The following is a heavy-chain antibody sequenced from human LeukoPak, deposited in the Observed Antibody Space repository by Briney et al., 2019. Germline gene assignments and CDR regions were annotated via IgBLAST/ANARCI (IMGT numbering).Heavy chain of an antibody. J-gene: IGHJ3*02. CDR2: IYHSGST. Sequence: SETLSLTCTVSGGSISSGGYYWSWIRQPPGKGLEWIGYIYHSGSTYYNPSLKSRVTISVDRSKNQFSLKLSSVTAADTAVYYCASPARFEVVGFGEPGASDIWGQGTMVTVSS. V-gene: IGHV4-30-2*01. CDR1: GGSISSGGYY. D-gene: IGHD3-10*01. CDR3: ASPARFEVVGFGEPGASDI.